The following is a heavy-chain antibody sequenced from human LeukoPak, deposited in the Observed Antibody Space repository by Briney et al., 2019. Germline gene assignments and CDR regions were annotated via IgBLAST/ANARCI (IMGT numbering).Heavy chain of an antibody. CDR1: GFNFNDYA. CDR2: ISPSAVTT. Sequence: GGSLRLSCAASGFNFNDYAMTWVRQAPGKGLERVSSISPSAVTTSYADSVQGRFTISKDYSKNTLYLQMKYLRAADTAVYYCARVPYTGSYFVEFWGQGSQVTVSS. J-gene: IGHJ4*02. CDR3: ARVPYTGSYFVEF. D-gene: IGHD1-26*01. V-gene: IGHV3-23*01.